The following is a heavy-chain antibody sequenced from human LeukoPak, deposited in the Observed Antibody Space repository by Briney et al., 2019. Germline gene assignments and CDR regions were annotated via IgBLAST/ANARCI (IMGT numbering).Heavy chain of an antibody. Sequence: SVKVSCKASGGTFSSYAISWVRQAPGQGLEWMGGITPIFGTANYAQKFQGRVTITADESTSTAYMELSSLRSEDTAVYYCARERGYCSSTSCYEVDWFDPWGQGTLVTVSS. CDR3: ARERGYCSSTSCYEVDWFDP. CDR2: ITPIFGTA. CDR1: GGTFSSYA. D-gene: IGHD2-2*01. J-gene: IGHJ5*02. V-gene: IGHV1-69*13.